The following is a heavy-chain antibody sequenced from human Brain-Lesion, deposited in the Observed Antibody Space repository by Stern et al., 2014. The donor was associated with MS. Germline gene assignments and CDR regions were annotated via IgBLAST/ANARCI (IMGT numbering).Heavy chain of an antibody. D-gene: IGHD2-2*01. J-gene: IGHJ6*02. V-gene: IGHV4-31*03. Sequence: QVQLQESGPGLVKPSQTLSLTCTVSCGSISSDNYYWTWIRQHPGQGLEWIGHIYYSGTTYYNPSLKSRVSITVDTSKNLFSLRLSSVTAADTAVYYCARDHFTTSLDVWGHGTTVTVS. CDR1: CGSISSDNYY. CDR3: ARDHFTTSLDV. CDR2: IYYSGTT.